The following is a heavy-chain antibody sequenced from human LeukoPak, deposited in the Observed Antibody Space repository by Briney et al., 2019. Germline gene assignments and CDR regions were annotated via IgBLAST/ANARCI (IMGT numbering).Heavy chain of an antibody. CDR3: GRDSFETDIDY. V-gene: IGHV3-48*03. CDR2: ISSSGSTI. J-gene: IGHJ4*02. D-gene: IGHD1-14*01. CDR1: GFTFSSYE. Sequence: PGGSLRLSCAASGFTFSSYEMNWVRQAPGKGLEWVSYISSSGSTIYYADSVKGRFTISRDNVKNSLYLQINSLRAEDTAVYYCGRDSFETDIDYWGQGTLVTVSS.